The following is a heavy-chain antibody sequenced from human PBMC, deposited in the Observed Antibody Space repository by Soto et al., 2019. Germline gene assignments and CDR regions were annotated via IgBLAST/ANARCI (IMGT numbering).Heavy chain of an antibody. J-gene: IGHJ6*02. V-gene: IGHV1-2*02. Sequence: ASVKVSCKASGYTFTGYYMHWVRQAPGQGLEWMGWINPNSGGTNYAQKFQGRVTMTRDTSISTAYMELSRLRSDDTAVYYCARGEQQLLRERYGMVVWGPGTRVTVSS. D-gene: IGHD6-13*01. CDR1: GYTFTGYY. CDR3: ARGEQQLLRERYGMVV. CDR2: INPNSGGT.